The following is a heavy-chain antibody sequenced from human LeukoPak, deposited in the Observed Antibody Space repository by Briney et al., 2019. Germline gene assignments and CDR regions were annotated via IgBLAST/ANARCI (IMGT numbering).Heavy chain of an antibody. CDR2: ITYDGYYK. D-gene: IGHD3-10*01. CDR1: GFSFTSYG. J-gene: IGHJ4*02. V-gene: IGHV3-30*03. Sequence: GTSLRLSCAASGFSFTSYGMHWVRQAPGKGLEWVALITYDGYYKYYSDSVKGRFTISSDTSKNTLYLQMNSLRAEDTAVHYCARDLSPVVRASPMGYWGQGTLVTVSS. CDR3: ARDLSPVVRASPMGY.